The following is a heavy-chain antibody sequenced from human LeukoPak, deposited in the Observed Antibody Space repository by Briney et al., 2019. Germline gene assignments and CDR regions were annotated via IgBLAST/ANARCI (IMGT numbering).Heavy chain of an antibody. CDR2: INHSGST. CDR1: GGSFSGYY. CDR3: ARGTLSDYDFWSGYRDYYYYGMDV. J-gene: IGHJ6*02. V-gene: IGHV4-34*01. Sequence: SETLSLTCAVYGGSFSGYYWSWIRQPPGKGLEWIGEINHSGSTNYNPSLKSRVTISVDTSKNQFSLKLSSVTAADTAVYYCARGTLSDYDFWSGYRDYYYYGMDVWGQGTTVTVSS. D-gene: IGHD3-3*01.